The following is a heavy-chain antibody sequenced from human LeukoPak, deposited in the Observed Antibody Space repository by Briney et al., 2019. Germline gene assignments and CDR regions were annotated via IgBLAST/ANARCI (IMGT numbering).Heavy chain of an antibody. CDR3: ARGQPLGISGHGMDV. CDR1: GGTFSSHT. V-gene: IGHV1-69*02. CDR2: ITPVIGIA. D-gene: IGHD3-10*01. Sequence: GASVKVSCKASGGTFSSHTISWVRQPPGQGLEWMGRITPVIGIANYAKKFQGRVTITAHKSTSTAYMELSSLRSDDTAVYYCARGQPLGISGHGMDVWGQGTTVTVSS. J-gene: IGHJ6*02.